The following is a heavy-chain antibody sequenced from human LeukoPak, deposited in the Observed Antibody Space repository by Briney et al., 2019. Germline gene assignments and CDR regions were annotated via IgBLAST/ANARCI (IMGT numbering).Heavy chain of an antibody. CDR3: ARDWEIAAAGIGY. CDR1: RFTFSSYG. Sequence: PGGSLRPSCAASRFTFSSYGMHWVRQAPGKGLEWVAVIWYDGSNKYYADSVKGRFTISRDNSKNTLYLQMNSLRAEDTAVYYCARDWEIAAAGIGYWGQGTLVTVSS. J-gene: IGHJ4*02. CDR2: IWYDGSNK. V-gene: IGHV3-33*01. D-gene: IGHD6-13*01.